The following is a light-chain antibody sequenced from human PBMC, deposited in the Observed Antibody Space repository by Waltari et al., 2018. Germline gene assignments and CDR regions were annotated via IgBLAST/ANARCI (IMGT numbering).Light chain of an antibody. J-gene: IGLJ3*02. CDR2: DVT. CDR1: NSDVGRYNL. CDR3: CSYAGSFTWV. V-gene: IGLV2-23*02. Sequence: QSAPTQPAPVSGSPGQSITISFTGTNSDVGRYNLVPWYQQHPDKAPKLIIYDVTERPSGVSDRLSGSKSGNTASLTISGLQAEDEADYYCCSYAGSFTWVFGGGTKLTVL.